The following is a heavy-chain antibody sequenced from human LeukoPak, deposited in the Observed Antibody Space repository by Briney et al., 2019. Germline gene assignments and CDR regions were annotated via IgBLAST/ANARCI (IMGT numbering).Heavy chain of an antibody. V-gene: IGHV1-46*01. CDR1: GYTFTGYY. Sequence: ASVKVSCKASGYTFTGYYMHWVRQAPGQGLEWMGMIYPRDGSTSYAQKFQGRVTVTRDTSTSTVHMELSGLRSEDTAVYYCAKRNYYDSTGYWNFWGQGTLVTVTS. J-gene: IGHJ4*02. D-gene: IGHD3-22*01. CDR2: IYPRDGST. CDR3: AKRNYYDSTGYWNF.